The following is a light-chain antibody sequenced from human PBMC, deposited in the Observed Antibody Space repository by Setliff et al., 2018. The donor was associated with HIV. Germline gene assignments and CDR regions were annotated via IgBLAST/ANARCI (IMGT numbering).Light chain of an antibody. J-gene: IGLJ1*01. CDR2: EVN. Sequence: QSALTQPASVSGSPGQSITISCTGTSSDVGSYNFVSWYQQHPGKAPKLVIYEVNNRPSGVSNRFSGSKSGNTASLTISGLQAEDEADYFCSSYRGGSTLFVLGPGTKVTVL. CDR3: SSYRGGSTLFV. CDR1: SSDVGSYNF. V-gene: IGLV2-14*02.